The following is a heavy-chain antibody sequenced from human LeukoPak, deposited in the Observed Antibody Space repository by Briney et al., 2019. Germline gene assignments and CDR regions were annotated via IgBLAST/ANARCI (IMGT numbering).Heavy chain of an antibody. CDR1: GGSISSSSYY. CDR2: IYYSGST. V-gene: IGHV4-39*01. D-gene: IGHD1-26*01. CDR3: ARHPQYSGSYYFDY. Sequence: SETLSLTCTVSGGSISSSSYYWGWIRQPPGKGLEWIGSIYYSGSTYYNPSPKSRVTISVDTSKNQFSLKLSSVTAADTAVYYCARHPQYSGSYYFDYWGQGTLVTVSS. J-gene: IGHJ4*02.